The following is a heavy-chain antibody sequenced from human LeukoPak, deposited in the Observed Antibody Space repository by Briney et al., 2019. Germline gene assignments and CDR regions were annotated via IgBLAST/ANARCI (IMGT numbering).Heavy chain of an antibody. Sequence: GGSLRLSCAASGFTFSSYEMNWVRQAPGKGLEWVSYISLSGSTIYYADSVKGRFTISRDNAKNSLYLQMNSLRAEDTAVYYCAREEVTTGPFDYWGQGTLVTVSS. CDR1: GFTFSSYE. J-gene: IGHJ4*02. V-gene: IGHV3-48*03. D-gene: IGHD1/OR15-1a*01. CDR3: AREEVTTGPFDY. CDR2: ISLSGSTI.